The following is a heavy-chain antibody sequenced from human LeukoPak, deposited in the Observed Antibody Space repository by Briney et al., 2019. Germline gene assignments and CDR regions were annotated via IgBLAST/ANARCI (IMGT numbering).Heavy chain of an antibody. CDR2: IYYTGST. J-gene: IGHJ4*02. CDR3: ARAHISVAGTLGY. D-gene: IGHD6-19*01. CDR1: GGSINTYY. V-gene: IGHV4-59*01. Sequence: SETLSLTCTVSGGSINTYYWSWIRQPPGKGLEWVGYIYYTGSTNYNPSLKSRVTISVDTSKNQISLKLTSVTAADTAVYHCARAHISVAGTLGYWGQGTLVTVSS.